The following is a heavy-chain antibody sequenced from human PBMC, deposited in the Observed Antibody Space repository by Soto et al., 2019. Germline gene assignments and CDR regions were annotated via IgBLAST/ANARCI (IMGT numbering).Heavy chain of an antibody. Sequence: PGGSLRLSCAASGFTFSSYAMSWVRQAPGKGLEWVSAISGSGGSTYYADSVKGRFTISRDNSKNTLYLQMNSLRAEDSAVYYCANAGDIAVAGSAVTLPPLRSSSPASSYYCLDVWGQGTTVTVSS. V-gene: IGHV3-23*01. CDR3: ANAGDIAVAGSAVTLPPLRSSSPASSYYCLDV. D-gene: IGHD6-19*01. CDR1: GFTFSSYA. CDR2: ISGSGGST. J-gene: IGHJ6*02.